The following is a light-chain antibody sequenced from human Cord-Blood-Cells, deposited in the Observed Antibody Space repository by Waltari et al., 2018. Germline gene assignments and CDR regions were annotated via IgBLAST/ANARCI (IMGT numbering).Light chain of an antibody. V-gene: IGLV2-14*01. CDR3: SSYTSSSTLV. CDR1: SRDVGGYNF. CDR2: DVS. Sequence: QSALTQPASASGSPAQSHTISCTGTSRDVGGYNFVIWYQQHPGKAPKLMIYDVSNRPSGVSNRFSGSKSGNTASLTISGLQAEDEADYYCSSYTSSSTLVFGGGTKLTVL. J-gene: IGLJ2*01.